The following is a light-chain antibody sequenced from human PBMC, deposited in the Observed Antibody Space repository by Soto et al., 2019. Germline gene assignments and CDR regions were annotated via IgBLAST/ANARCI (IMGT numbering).Light chain of an antibody. CDR2: GAS. V-gene: IGKV3-20*01. Sequence: EIVLTQSPGTLSLSPGERATLSCRASQSVSSSYLAWYQQKPGQAPRLLIYGASSRATGIPDRFSGSGSGTDFTLTISRLEPEDFAVYYCLQHNSWPPWWAFGQGTKVEIK. CDR1: QSVSSSY. J-gene: IGKJ1*01. CDR3: LQHNSWPPWWA.